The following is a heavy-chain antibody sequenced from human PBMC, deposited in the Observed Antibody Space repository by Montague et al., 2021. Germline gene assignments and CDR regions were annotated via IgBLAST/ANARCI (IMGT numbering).Heavy chain of an antibody. CDR3: AVTNPYYYYGMDV. D-gene: IGHD1-14*01. CDR1: GASISDYY. CDR2: IYYSRRT. Sequence: SETLSLTCSVSGASISDYYWSWIRQPPGKGLEWIGYIYYSRRTNYNPPLKSRVTKSVDTSKNQFSLKLSTVTAADTAFYYCAVTNPYYYYGMDVWGQGTTVTVSS. J-gene: IGHJ6*02. V-gene: IGHV4-59*01.